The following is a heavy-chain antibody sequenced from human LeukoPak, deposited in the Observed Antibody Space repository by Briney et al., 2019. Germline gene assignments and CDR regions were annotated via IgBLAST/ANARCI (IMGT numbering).Heavy chain of an antibody. Sequence: SVKVSCKASGGTFSSYAISWARQAPGQGLEWMGRIIPIFGTANYAQKFQGRVTITTDESTSTAYMELSSLRSEDTAVYYCARDLVIAPKQNYYYYYMDVWGKGTTVTVSS. J-gene: IGHJ6*03. D-gene: IGHD6-13*01. CDR1: GGTFSSYA. V-gene: IGHV1-69*05. CDR2: IIPIFGTA. CDR3: ARDLVIAPKQNYYYYYMDV.